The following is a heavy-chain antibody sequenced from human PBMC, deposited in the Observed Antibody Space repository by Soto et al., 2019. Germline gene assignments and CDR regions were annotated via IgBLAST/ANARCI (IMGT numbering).Heavy chain of an antibody. Sequence: QVQLVESGGGVVQPGRSLRLSCAASGFTFSSYVLHWVRQAPGKGLEWVAVISYDGFHKYYADSVKGRFTISRDNSKNTLYIQINSLRAEDTAVYYCARGARAEISSGWSCWRVYSDYWGQGTLVTVSS. J-gene: IGHJ4*02. V-gene: IGHV3-30-3*01. CDR3: ARGARAEISSGWSCWRVYSDY. CDR2: ISYDGFHK. D-gene: IGHD6-19*01. CDR1: GFTFSSYV.